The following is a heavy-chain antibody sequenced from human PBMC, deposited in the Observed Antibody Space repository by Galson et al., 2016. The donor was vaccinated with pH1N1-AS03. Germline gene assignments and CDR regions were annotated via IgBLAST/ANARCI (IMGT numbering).Heavy chain of an antibody. Sequence: SLRLSCAASGFTFSSYSMNWVRQAPGKGLEWVSSINSSGNYKYYADSVKGRFTVSRDNAMNSLHLQMNSLRAEDTALYYCARSRSPDYYDSSTYRPDAFDIWGQGTMVTVSS. CDR1: GFTFSSYS. CDR2: INSSGNYK. D-gene: IGHD3-22*01. CDR3: ARSRSPDYYDSSTYRPDAFDI. J-gene: IGHJ3*02. V-gene: IGHV3-21*01.